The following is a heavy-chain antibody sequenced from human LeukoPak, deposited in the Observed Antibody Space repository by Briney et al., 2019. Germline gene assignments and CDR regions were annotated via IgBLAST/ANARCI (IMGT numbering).Heavy chain of an antibody. Sequence: GASVKVSCKASGYTFTGYYIHWVRQAPGQGLDWMGWINPKGGGTNYAQKFKGRVTVRRDTSFSTAYMELSGLRSDDTAVYYCVRDRGTVFGARLIDHWGQGTLVIVSS. D-gene: IGHD3-3*01. J-gene: IGHJ4*02. CDR2: INPKGGGT. CDR3: VRDRGTVFGARLIDH. V-gene: IGHV1-2*02. CDR1: GYTFTGYY.